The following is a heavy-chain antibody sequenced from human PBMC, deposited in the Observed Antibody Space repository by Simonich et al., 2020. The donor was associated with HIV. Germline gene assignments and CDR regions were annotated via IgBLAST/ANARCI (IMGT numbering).Heavy chain of an antibody. V-gene: IGHV4-34*01. CDR2: INHSENI. CDR3: ARHSRGYLYGFFDY. J-gene: IGHJ4*02. CDR1: DGSFSGYQ. D-gene: IGHD2-2*02. Sequence: QVQLQQWGAGLLKPSETLSLTCAVYDGSFSGYQWSWIRQPPEKGLEWIGEINHSENINYNPPLKSRVTLSVDTSNNQFSLKLSSVTAADTAVYYCARHSRGYLYGFFDYWGQGTLVTVSS.